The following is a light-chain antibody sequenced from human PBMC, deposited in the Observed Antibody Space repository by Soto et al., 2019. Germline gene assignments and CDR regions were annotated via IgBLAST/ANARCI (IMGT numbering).Light chain of an antibody. CDR3: QQYDSSPKT. J-gene: IGKJ1*01. CDR1: QSVSSN. Sequence: EIVMSQSPVTLSMSPGERATLSCRAGQSVSSNLAWYQQKPGQAPRLLVFGASSRVLGIPDRFSGSGSGTDFTLTISRLEPEDFAVYYCQQYDSSPKTFGQGTKVDIK. V-gene: IGKV3-20*01. CDR2: GAS.